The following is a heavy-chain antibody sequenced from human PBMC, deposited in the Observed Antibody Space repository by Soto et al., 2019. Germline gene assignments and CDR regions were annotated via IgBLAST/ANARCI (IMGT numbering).Heavy chain of an antibody. CDR3: AKDDSGSYYLREYYFDY. CDR2: LSGSGAST. J-gene: IGHJ4*02. D-gene: IGHD1-26*01. Sequence: PGVSLRLSCAASGFTFGSYAMSWVRQAPGKGLEWVSALSGSGASTYYADSVKGRFTISRDNSKNTLYLQMNSLRAEDTAIYYCAKDDSGSYYLREYYFDYWGQGTLVTVSS. V-gene: IGHV3-23*01. CDR1: GFTFGSYA.